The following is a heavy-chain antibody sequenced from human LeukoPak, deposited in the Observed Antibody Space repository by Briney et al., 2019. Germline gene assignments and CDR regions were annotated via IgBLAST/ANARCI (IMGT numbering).Heavy chain of an antibody. J-gene: IGHJ4*02. Sequence: PGGSLRLSCAASGFTFSSYSMNWVRQAPGKGLEWVSSISSSSSYIYYADSVKGRFTISRDNAKNSLYLQVNSLRAEDTAVYYCARVWFGEFSYYFDYWGQGTLVTVSS. D-gene: IGHD3-10*01. CDR2: ISSSSSYI. CDR3: ARVWFGEFSYYFDY. V-gene: IGHV3-21*01. CDR1: GFTFSSYS.